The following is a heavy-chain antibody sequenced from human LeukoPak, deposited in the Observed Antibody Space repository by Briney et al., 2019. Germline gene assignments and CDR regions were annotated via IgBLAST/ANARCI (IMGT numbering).Heavy chain of an antibody. V-gene: IGHV3-23*01. CDR3: AKDVVAAIPLPGYFDL. Sequence: GGSLRLSCAASGFTFSSYAMSWARQAPGKGLEWVSAISGSGGSTYYADSVKGRFTISRDNSKNTLYLQMNSLRAEDTAVYYCAKDVVAAIPLPGYFDLWGRGTLVTVSS. CDR1: GFTFSSYA. D-gene: IGHD2-2*02. J-gene: IGHJ2*01. CDR2: ISGSGGST.